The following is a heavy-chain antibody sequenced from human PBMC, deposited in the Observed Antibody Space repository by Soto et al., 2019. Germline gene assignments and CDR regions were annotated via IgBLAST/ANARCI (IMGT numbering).Heavy chain of an antibody. CDR3: AKDIRFLEWLLPYYYNGMDV. Sequence: GGSLRLSCAASGFTFSSYGMHWVRQAPGKGLEWVAVISYDGSNKYYADSVKGRFTISRDNSKNTLYLQMNSLRAEDTAVYYCAKDIRFLEWLLPYYYNGMDVWGQGTTVTVSS. J-gene: IGHJ6*02. V-gene: IGHV3-30*18. CDR2: ISYDGSNK. D-gene: IGHD3-3*01. CDR1: GFTFSSYG.